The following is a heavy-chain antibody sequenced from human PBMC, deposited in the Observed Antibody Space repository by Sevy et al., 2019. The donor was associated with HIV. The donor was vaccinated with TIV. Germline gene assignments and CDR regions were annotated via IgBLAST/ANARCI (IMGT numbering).Heavy chain of an antibody. J-gene: IGHJ6*02. Sequence: GGSLRLSCAASGFTFSRYWMHWVRHAPGKGLMWVSRINTHGTNTIYADYVKGRFTISRDNAKNTVSLQMNSLRADDTGVYYCAREGVDFWSGPVDFDYGMDVWGHGTTVTVSS. D-gene: IGHD3-3*01. CDR2: INTHGTNT. CDR3: AREGVDFWSGPVDFDYGMDV. CDR1: GFTFSRYW. V-gene: IGHV3-74*01.